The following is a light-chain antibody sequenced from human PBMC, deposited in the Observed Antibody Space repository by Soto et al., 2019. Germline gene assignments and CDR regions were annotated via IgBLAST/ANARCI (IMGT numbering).Light chain of an antibody. CDR1: QSINTY. CDR2: GAS. V-gene: IGKV1-39*01. CDR3: QESYSPLWGT. Sequence: DIQMTQSPSSLSASVGDRVTITCQTSQSINTYLNWYQQTPGKAPKLLIYGASTLQSGVPLRFSGSGSGTDFTLTISSLEPEDFAIYYCQESYSPLWGTCGQGT. J-gene: IGKJ1*01.